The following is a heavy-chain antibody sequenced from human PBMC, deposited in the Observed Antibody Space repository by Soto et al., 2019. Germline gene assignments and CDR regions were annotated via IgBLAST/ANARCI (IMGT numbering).Heavy chain of an antibody. Sequence: GGALRLSCAASGFTFSSYSMNWVRQAPGKGLEWVSSIGSSSSYIYYADSVKGRFTMSRDNAKNSLYLQMNSLRAEDTAVYYCARVKDSSSSGWFDPWGQGTLVTVSS. J-gene: IGHJ5*02. D-gene: IGHD6-6*01. V-gene: IGHV3-21*01. CDR1: GFTFSSYS. CDR2: IGSSSSYI. CDR3: ARVKDSSSSGWFDP.